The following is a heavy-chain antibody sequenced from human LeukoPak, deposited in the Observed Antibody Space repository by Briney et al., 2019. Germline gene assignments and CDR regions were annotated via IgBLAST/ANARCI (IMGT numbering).Heavy chain of an antibody. CDR2: INYSGST. D-gene: IGHD4-17*01. Sequence: PSETLSLTCAVYGGSFSGYYWSWIRQPPGKGLEWIGEINYSGSTNYNPSLKSRVTISVDTSKNQFSLKLSSVTAADTAVYYCARAHKGDYEGDYFDYWGQGTLVTVSS. CDR3: ARAHKGDYEGDYFDY. CDR1: GGSFSGYY. J-gene: IGHJ4*02. V-gene: IGHV4-34*01.